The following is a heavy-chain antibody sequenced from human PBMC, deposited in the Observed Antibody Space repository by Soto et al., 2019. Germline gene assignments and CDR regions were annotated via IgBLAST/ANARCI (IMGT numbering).Heavy chain of an antibody. CDR2: INHSGST. D-gene: IGHD3-22*01. Sequence: SETLSLGWAGWSGASGGYYWSWICQPPGTGLEWIGEINHSGSTNYNPSLKSRVTISVDTSKNQFSLKLSSVTAADTAVYYCARGTLYGRYYYDSSGYYLAEYFQHWGQGTLVTVS. CDR1: SGASGGYY. CDR3: ARGTLYGRYYYDSSGYYLAEYFQH. J-gene: IGHJ1*01. V-gene: IGHV4-34*01.